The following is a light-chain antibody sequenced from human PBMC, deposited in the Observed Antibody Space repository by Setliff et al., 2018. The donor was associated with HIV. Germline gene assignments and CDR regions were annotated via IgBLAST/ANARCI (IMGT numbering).Light chain of an antibody. CDR1: SSNIGVKT. Sequence: QPVLTQPPWASWTPGQRVTISCSGSSSNIGVKTVNWYQQRPGTAPKLLIYSSNHRPSGVPDRFSASKSCTSASLAICCLQSEAEADYYCAAWYDSLQGVVFGGGTKVTVL. V-gene: IGLV1-44*01. J-gene: IGLJ3*02. CDR2: SSN. CDR3: AAWYDSLQGVV.